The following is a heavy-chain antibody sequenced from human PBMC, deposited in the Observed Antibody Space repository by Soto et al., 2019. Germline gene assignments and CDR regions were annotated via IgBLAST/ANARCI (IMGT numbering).Heavy chain of an antibody. CDR1: GYIFTTYA. CDR2: ITAHNVK. V-gene: IGHV1-18*04. D-gene: IGHD6-6*01. CDR3: ARTGGGLAARPLEY. J-gene: IGHJ4*02. Sequence: QVQLVQSGSGGKNPGASVEAPCRTPGYIFTTYAITWVRQAPGQGLEGIAWITAHNVKKYAQKFQGRVTMTTDTSTTTVSMELRNLTSDDTGTYFCARTGGGLAARPLEYWGQGTLVTVSS.